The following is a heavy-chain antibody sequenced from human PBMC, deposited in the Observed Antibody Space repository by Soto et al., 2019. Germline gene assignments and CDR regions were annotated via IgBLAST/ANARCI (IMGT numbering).Heavy chain of an antibody. CDR3: ARGGGWYVWFDP. Sequence: QVQLVQSGAEEKKPGASVKVSCKASGYTFTSYAMHWVRQAPGQRLEWMGWINAGNGNTKYSQKFQGRVTITRDTSASRAYMELRSLRSEDTAVYYCARGGGWYVWFDPWGQGTLVTVSS. J-gene: IGHJ5*02. CDR1: GYTFTSYA. V-gene: IGHV1-3*05. CDR2: INAGNGNT. D-gene: IGHD6-19*01.